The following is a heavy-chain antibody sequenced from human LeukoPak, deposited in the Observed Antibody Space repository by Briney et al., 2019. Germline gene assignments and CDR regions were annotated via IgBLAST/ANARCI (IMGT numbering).Heavy chain of an antibody. CDR1: GFTFNIYS. CDR2: ISSGNSHI. CDR3: ARRWSYYYYYMDV. Sequence: PGGSLRLSCAASGFTFNIYSMNWVRQPPGKGLEWVSSISSGNSHIYYADSVKGRFIISRDNAKNSVYLQMNILRAEDTAVYYCARRWSYYYYYMDVWGKGTTVTISS. D-gene: IGHD3-3*01. J-gene: IGHJ6*03. V-gene: IGHV3-21*01.